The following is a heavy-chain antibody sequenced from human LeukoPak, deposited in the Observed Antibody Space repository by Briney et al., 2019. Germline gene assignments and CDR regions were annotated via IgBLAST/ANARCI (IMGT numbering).Heavy chain of an antibody. V-gene: IGHV1-2*02. D-gene: IGHD3-22*01. CDR1: GYTFTGYY. Sequence: ASVKVSCKASGYTFTGYYMHWVRQAPGQGLEWMGWINPNSGGTNYAQKLQGRVTMTRDTSISTAYMELSRLRSDDTAVYYCARGYGYYDSGLYFDYWGQGTLVTVSS. CDR2: INPNSGGT. J-gene: IGHJ4*02. CDR3: ARGYGYYDSGLYFDY.